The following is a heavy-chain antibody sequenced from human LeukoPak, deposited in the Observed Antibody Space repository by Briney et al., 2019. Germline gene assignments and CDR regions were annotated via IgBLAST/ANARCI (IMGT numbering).Heavy chain of an antibody. D-gene: IGHD3-10*01. CDR1: GYIFINYY. CDR2: INPSGGST. J-gene: IGHJ6*02. V-gene: IGHV1-46*01. CDR3: AREGYGSGRRLGLDV. Sequence: GASVKVSCKASGYIFINYYMHWVRQAPGQGLEWMAIINPSGGSTTYAQNSQGRVTMTRDTSTSTVYLEVNSLRSDDTAVYYCAREGYGSGRRLGLDVWGQGTTVTVSS.